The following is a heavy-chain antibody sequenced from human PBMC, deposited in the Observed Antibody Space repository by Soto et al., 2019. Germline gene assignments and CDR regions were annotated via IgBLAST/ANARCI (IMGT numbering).Heavy chain of an antibody. D-gene: IGHD2-21*01. V-gene: IGHV3-7*01. CDR2: IKQDGSQT. J-gene: IGHJ4*02. CDR1: GFTFSNFW. CDR3: ARYSRSNVAY. Sequence: GGSLRLSCAASGFTFSNFWMSWVRQAPGKGLEWVANIKQDGSQTDYVESVKGRFTISRDNAKNSLYLQMNSLRADDTAVYHCARYSRSNVAYWGQGTLVTVSS.